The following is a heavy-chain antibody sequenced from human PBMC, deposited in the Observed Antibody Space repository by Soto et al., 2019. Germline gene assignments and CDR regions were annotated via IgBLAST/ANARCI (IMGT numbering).Heavy chain of an antibody. J-gene: IGHJ5*02. Sequence: QVQLVQSGAEVKKPGSSVKVSCKASGGTFSSYAISWVRQAPGQGLEWMGEIIPIFGTANYAQKFQGRVTITADESTSTAYMDLSILRSEDTAVYYWARDRGPSSGYYPYWFDPWGQGTLVTVSS. CDR3: ARDRGPSSGYYPYWFDP. CDR1: GGTFSSYA. CDR2: IIPIFGTA. V-gene: IGHV1-69*12. D-gene: IGHD3-22*01.